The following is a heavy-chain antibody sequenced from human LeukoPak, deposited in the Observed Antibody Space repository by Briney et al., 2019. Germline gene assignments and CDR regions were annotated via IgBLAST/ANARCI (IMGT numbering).Heavy chain of an antibody. Sequence: GESLKISCKGSGYSFTSYWIGWVRQMPGKGLEWMGIIYPGDSDTRYSPSFQGQVSISADKSISTAYLQWSSLKASDTAMYYCARHLGSSGWFGGWFDPWGQGTLVTVSS. CDR1: GYSFTSYW. CDR2: IYPGDSDT. CDR3: ARHLGSSGWFGGWFDP. D-gene: IGHD6-19*01. V-gene: IGHV5-51*01. J-gene: IGHJ5*02.